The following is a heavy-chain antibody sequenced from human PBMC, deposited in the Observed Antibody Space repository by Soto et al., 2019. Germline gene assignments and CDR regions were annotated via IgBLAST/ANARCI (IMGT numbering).Heavy chain of an antibody. D-gene: IGHD3-10*01. CDR1: GFTFSGSA. V-gene: IGHV3-73*01. CDR3: TRLEVGSYGSGDSYYYYGMDV. Sequence: GGSLRLSCAASGFTFSGSAMHWVRQASGKGLEWVGRIRSKANSYATAYGASVKGRFTISRDDSKNTAYLQMNSLKTEDTAVYYCTRLEVGSYGSGDSYYYYGMDVWGQGTTVTVSS. J-gene: IGHJ6*02. CDR2: IRSKANSYAT.